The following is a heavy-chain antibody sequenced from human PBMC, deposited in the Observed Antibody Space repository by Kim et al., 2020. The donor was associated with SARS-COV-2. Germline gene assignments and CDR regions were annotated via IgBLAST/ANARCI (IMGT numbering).Heavy chain of an antibody. CDR2: GGT. D-gene: IGHD3-10*01. Sequence: GGTDSAESVEGRFTISRDDSKNYLYLQRNSLRADDTAVYYCVKGLRYFDYWGQGSLVTVSS. V-gene: IGHV3-23*01. CDR3: VKGLRYFDY. J-gene: IGHJ4*02.